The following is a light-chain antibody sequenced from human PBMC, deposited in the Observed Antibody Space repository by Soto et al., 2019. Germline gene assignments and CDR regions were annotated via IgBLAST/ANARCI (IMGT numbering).Light chain of an antibody. CDR2: DVS. J-gene: IGLJ2*01. Sequence: QSALTQPASVSGSPGQSITISCTGPSSDVGVYNFVSWYQQHPGKAPQLMIYDVSNRPSGVSNRFSGSKSGNRASLTISGLQPEDEADYYCSSYTSSSTLAFGGGTKLTVL. V-gene: IGLV2-14*01. CDR3: SSYTSSSTLA. CDR1: SSDVGVYNF.